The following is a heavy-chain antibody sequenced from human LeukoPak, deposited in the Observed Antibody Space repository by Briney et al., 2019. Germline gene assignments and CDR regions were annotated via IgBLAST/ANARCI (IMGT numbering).Heavy chain of an antibody. CDR3: ARGGSADWGDY. CDR2: INPSGGST. V-gene: IGHV1-46*01. Sequence: ASVKVSCTASGYTFTSYYMHWVRPAPGQGLEWMGIINPSGGSTSYAQKFQGRVTMTRDTSTSTVYMELSSLRSEDTAVYYCARGGSADWGDYWGQGTLVTVSS. D-gene: IGHD7-27*01. CDR1: GYTFTSYY. J-gene: IGHJ4*02.